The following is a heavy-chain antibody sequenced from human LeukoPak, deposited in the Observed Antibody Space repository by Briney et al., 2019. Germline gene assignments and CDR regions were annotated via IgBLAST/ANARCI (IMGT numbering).Heavy chain of an antibody. Sequence: PSETLSLTCTVSGYSISSGYYWGWIRQPPGKGLEWIGSIYHSGSTYYNPSPKSRVTISVDTSKNQFSLKLSSVTAADTAVYYCARTAMVTTLDYWGQGTLVTVSS. J-gene: IGHJ4*02. V-gene: IGHV4-38-2*02. D-gene: IGHD5-18*01. CDR3: ARTAMVTTLDY. CDR1: GYSISSGYY. CDR2: IYHSGST.